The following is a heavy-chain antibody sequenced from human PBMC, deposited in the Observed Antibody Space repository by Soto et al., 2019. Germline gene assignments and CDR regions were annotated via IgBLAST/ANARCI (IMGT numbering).Heavy chain of an antibody. D-gene: IGHD3-16*01. Sequence: GSLRLSCAASGFTFSSYAMSWVRQAPGKGLEWVSAISGSGGSTYYADSVKGRFTISRDNSKNTLYLQMNSLRAEDTAVYYCAKEYYDYVWWILGYYHYCMDVSCPGPRVSVSS. V-gene: IGHV3-23*01. CDR2: ISGSGGST. CDR3: AKEYYDYVWWILGYYHYCMDV. CDR1: GFTFSSYA. J-gene: IGHJ6*02.